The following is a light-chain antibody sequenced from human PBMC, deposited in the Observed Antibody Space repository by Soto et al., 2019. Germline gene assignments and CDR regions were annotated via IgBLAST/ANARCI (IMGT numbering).Light chain of an antibody. CDR3: QTWGTDA. J-gene: IGLJ2*01. CDR2: LNSDGSH. V-gene: IGLV4-69*01. Sequence: QLVLTQSPSASASLGASVKLTCTLSSGHSSYAIAWHQQQPEKGPRYLMKLNSDGSHSKGDGIPDRFSGSSSGAERYLTISSLQSEDEADYYCQTWGTDAFGGGTKLTVL. CDR1: SGHSSYA.